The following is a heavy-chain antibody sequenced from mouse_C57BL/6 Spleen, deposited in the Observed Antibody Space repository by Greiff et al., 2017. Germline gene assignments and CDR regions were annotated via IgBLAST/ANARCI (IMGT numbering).Heavy chain of an antibody. J-gene: IGHJ4*01. Sequence: VQLQQSGPELVKPGASVKISCKASGYTFTDYYMNWVKQSHGKSLEWIGDINPNNGGTSYNQKFKGKATLTVDKSSSTAYMELRSLTSEESAVYYCASGGEWAMDYWGQGTSVTVSS. CDR2: INPNNGGT. CDR1: GYTFTDYY. V-gene: IGHV1-26*01. CDR3: ASGGEWAMDY.